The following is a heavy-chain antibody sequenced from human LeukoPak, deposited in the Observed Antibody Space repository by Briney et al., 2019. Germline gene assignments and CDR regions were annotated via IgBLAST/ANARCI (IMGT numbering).Heavy chain of an antibody. CDR3: ARDPYYGSGRHTPNWFDP. CDR2: IYYSGST. J-gene: IGHJ5*02. V-gene: IGHV4-39*07. D-gene: IGHD3-10*01. CDR1: GGSISSSSYY. Sequence: SETLSLTCTVSGGSISSSSYYWGWIRQPPGKGLEWIGSIYYSGSTYYNPSLKSRVTISVDTSKNQFSLKLSSVTAADTAVYYCARDPYYGSGRHTPNWFDPWGQGTLVTVSS.